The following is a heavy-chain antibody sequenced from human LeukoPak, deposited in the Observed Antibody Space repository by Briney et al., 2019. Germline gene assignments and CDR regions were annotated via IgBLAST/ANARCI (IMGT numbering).Heavy chain of an antibody. Sequence: GGSLRLSCAASGFTFSSYGMHWVRQAPGKGLEWVAVIWYDGSNKYYADSVKGRFTISRDNSKNTLYLQMNSLRAEDTAVYYCAKAAYCSSTSCTTGYYYMDVWGKGTTVTVSS. D-gene: IGHD2-2*01. CDR3: AKAAYCSSTSCTTGYYYMDV. CDR2: IWYDGSNK. J-gene: IGHJ6*03. CDR1: GFTFSSYG. V-gene: IGHV3-30*02.